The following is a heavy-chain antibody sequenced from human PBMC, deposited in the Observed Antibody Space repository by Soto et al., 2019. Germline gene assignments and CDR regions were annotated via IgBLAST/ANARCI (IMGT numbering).Heavy chain of an antibody. CDR3: AKDLRLGSSWYSYYYYGMDV. CDR1: GFTFSSYA. Sequence: LRLSCAASGFTFSSYAMSWVRQAPGKGLEWVSAISGSGGSTYYADSVKGRFTISRDNSKNMLYLQMNSLRAGDTAVYYCAKDLRLGSSWYSYYYYGMDVWGQGTTVTVSS. CDR2: ISGSGGST. D-gene: IGHD6-13*01. J-gene: IGHJ6*02. V-gene: IGHV3-23*01.